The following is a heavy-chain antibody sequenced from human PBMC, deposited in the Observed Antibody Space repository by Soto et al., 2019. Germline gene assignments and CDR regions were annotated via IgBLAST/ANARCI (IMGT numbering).Heavy chain of an antibody. CDR1: GYTFFTYD. D-gene: IGHD5-12*01. CDR3: ARRHGPTTSENWFDP. V-gene: IGHV1-18*01. J-gene: IGHJ5*02. Sequence: QVPLVQSGVEVKTPGASVKVSCQASGYTFFTYDISWVRQAPGQGLEWMGWISTYSGDTKHEQKFQGRVTMTTDTSRTTAYLELRRLRCVETTVYYCARRHGPTTSENWFDPWGQGTLVTVSS. CDR2: ISTYSGDT.